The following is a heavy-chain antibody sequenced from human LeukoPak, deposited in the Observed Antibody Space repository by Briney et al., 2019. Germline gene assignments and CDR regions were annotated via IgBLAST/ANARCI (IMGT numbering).Heavy chain of an antibody. J-gene: IGHJ4*02. CDR3: ARISSIHAYYFDY. V-gene: IGHV3-33*01. D-gene: IGHD2-21*01. CDR2: IWYDGSNK. Sequence: GGSLRLSCAASGFTFSSYGMHWVRQAPGKGLEWVAVIWYDGSNKYYADSVKGRFTISRDNSKNTLYLQMNSLRAEDTAVYYCARISSIHAYYFDYWGQGTLVTVSS. CDR1: GFTFSSYG.